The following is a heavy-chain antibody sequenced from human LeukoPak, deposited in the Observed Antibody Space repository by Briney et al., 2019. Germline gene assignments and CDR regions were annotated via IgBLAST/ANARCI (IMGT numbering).Heavy chain of an antibody. J-gene: IGHJ4*02. Sequence: GGSLRLSCAASGFTFSSYAMSWVRQAPGKGLEWVSAIRGSGGSTYYADSVKGRFTISRDNSKNTLYLQMNSLRAEDTAVYYCAKDITRNYYDSSGYFFDYWGQGTLVTVSS. D-gene: IGHD3-22*01. V-gene: IGHV3-23*01. CDR2: IRGSGGST. CDR1: GFTFSSYA. CDR3: AKDITRNYYDSSGYFFDY.